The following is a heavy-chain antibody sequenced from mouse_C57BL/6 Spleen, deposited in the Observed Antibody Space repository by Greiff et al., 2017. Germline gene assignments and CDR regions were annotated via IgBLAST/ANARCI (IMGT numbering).Heavy chain of an antibody. CDR2: INPGSGGT. CDR1: GYAFTNYL. Sequence: VQLQQSGAELVRPGTSVKVSCKASGYAFTNYLIEWVKQRPGQGLEWIGVINPGSGGTNYNEKFKGKATLTAGKSSSTAYMQLSSLTSEDSAVYCCARGGGKGAWFAYWGQGTLVTVSA. V-gene: IGHV1-54*01. J-gene: IGHJ3*01. CDR3: ARGGGKGAWFAY.